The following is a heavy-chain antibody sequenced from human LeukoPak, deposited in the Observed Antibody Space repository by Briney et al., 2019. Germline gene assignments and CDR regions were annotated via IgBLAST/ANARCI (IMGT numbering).Heavy chain of an antibody. Sequence: LGGSLRLSCAASGFTFSRSAMTWVRQTPGKGLDWVSSISSSGNTYYADSVKGRFTISRDNSKNMLYLQMNSLRAEDTAVYYCVKGCISEDGLDFWGQGTLVTVSS. CDR1: GFTFSRSA. J-gene: IGHJ4*02. CDR2: ISSSGNT. D-gene: IGHD6-13*01. V-gene: IGHV3-23*01. CDR3: VKGCISEDGLDF.